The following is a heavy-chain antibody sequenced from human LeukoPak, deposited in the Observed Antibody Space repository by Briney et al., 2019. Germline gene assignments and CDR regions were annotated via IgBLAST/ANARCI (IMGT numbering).Heavy chain of an antibody. Sequence: AGGSLRLSCAASGFTFSDYYMSWIRQAPGKGLEWVSYISSSGSTIYYADSVKGRFTISRDNAKNSLYLQMNSLRAEDTAVYHCARDEYSSSFDYWGQGTLVTVSS. CDR2: ISSSGSTI. V-gene: IGHV3-11*01. D-gene: IGHD6-6*01. CDR3: ARDEYSSSFDY. J-gene: IGHJ4*02. CDR1: GFTFSDYY.